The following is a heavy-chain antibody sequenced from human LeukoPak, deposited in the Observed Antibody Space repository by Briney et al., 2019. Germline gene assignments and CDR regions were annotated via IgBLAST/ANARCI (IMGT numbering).Heavy chain of an antibody. V-gene: IGHV4-59*01. CDR2: IYYSGST. CDR3: ARVEIKDYYYYMDV. CDR1: DDSITMYY. J-gene: IGHJ6*03. D-gene: IGHD3-16*01. Sequence: SGTLSLTCSVSDDSITMYYWSWIRQPPGKGLEWIGYIYYSGSTNYNPSLKSRVTISVDTSKNQFSLKLSSVTAADTAVYYCARVEIKDYYYYMDVWGKGTTVTVSS.